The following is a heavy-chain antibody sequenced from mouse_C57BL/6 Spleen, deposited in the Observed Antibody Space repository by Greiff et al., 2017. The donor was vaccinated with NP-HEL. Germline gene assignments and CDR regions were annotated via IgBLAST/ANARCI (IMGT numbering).Heavy chain of an antibody. CDR3: ARSGYYYGSSYWFAY. Sequence: QVQLQQPGAELVKPGASVKLSCKASGYTFTSYWMHWVKQRPGQGLEWIGMIHPNSGSTNYNEKFKSKATLTVDKSSSTAYMQLSSLTSEDSAVYYCARSGYYYGSSYWFAYWGQGTLVTVAA. V-gene: IGHV1-64*01. D-gene: IGHD1-1*01. CDR1: GYTFTSYW. CDR2: IHPNSGST. J-gene: IGHJ3*01.